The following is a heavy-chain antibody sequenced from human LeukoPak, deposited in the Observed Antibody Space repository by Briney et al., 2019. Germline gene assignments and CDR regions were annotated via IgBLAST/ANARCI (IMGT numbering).Heavy chain of an antibody. CDR1: GGSISSSSYY. J-gene: IGHJ2*01. Sequence: SETLSLTCTVSGGSISSSSYYWGWIRQPPGKGLEWIGSIYYSGSTYYNPSLESRVTISVDTSKNQFSLKLSSVTAADTAVYYCARQRLAVAGTWYFDLWGRGTLVTVSS. CDR2: IYYSGST. CDR3: ARQRLAVAGTWYFDL. V-gene: IGHV4-39*01. D-gene: IGHD6-19*01.